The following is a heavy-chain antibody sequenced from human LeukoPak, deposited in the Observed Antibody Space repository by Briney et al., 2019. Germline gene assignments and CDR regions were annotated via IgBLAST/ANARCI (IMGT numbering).Heavy chain of an antibody. Sequence: GASVKVSCKASGGTFSSYAISWVRQAPGQGLEWMGGIIPIFGTANYAQKFQGRVTITTDESTGTAYMELSSLRSEDTAVYYCATQPAYSSSLGWWELGPVWGQGTLVTVSS. J-gene: IGHJ4*02. CDR1: GGTFSSYA. CDR3: ATQPAYSSSLGWWELGPV. V-gene: IGHV1-69*05. CDR2: IIPIFGTA. D-gene: IGHD6-13*01.